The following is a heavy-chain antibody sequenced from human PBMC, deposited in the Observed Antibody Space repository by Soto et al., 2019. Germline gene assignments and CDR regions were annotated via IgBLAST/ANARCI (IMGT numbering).Heavy chain of an antibody. J-gene: IGHJ6*02. Sequence: PSETLSLTCAVYGGSFSGYYWSWIRQPPGKGLEWIGEINHSGSTNYNPSLKSRVTISVDTSKNQFSLKLSSVTAADTAVYYCARGPRGSSSGRYSSGRYRSYYGMDVWGQGTTVTVSS. CDR3: ARGPRGSSSGRYSSGRYRSYYGMDV. CDR1: GGSFSGYY. CDR2: INHSGST. D-gene: IGHD6-19*01. V-gene: IGHV4-34*01.